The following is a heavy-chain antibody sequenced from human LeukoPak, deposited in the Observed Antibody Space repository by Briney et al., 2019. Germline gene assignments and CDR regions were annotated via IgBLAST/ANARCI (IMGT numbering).Heavy chain of an antibody. V-gene: IGHV4-61*02. J-gene: IGHJ4*02. CDR1: GGSISSGSYY. CDR3: ARYEAVAGVFDS. D-gene: IGHD6-19*01. Sequence: PSETLSLTCTVSGGSISSGSYYWSWIRQPAGKGLEWIGRTYISGSTNYNPSLKSRVTISVDTSKNQFSLRLSSVTAADTAVYYCARYEAVAGVFDSWGQGTLVTVSS. CDR2: TYISGST.